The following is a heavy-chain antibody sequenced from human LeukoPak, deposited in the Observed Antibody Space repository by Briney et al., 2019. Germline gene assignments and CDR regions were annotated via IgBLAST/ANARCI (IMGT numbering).Heavy chain of an antibody. CDR1: GFTFSSYG. Sequence: GGSLRLSCAASGFTFSSYGMHWVRQAPGKGLEWVAVIWYDGSNKYYADSVKGRFTISRDNSKNTLYLQMNSLRAEGTAVYYCAREEHDYGVDYWGQGTLVTVSS. J-gene: IGHJ4*02. D-gene: IGHD4-17*01. CDR2: IWYDGSNK. CDR3: AREEHDYGVDY. V-gene: IGHV3-33*01.